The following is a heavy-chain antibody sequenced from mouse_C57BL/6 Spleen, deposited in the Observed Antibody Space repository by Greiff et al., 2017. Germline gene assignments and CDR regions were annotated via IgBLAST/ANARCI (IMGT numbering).Heavy chain of an antibody. Sequence: EVKLVESGGGLVKPGGSLKLSCAASGFTFSSYAMSWVRQTPEKRLEWVATISDGGSYTYYPDNVKGRFTISRDNAKNNLYLQMSHLKSEDTAMYDCARDGANWDGGPYFDYWGQGTTLTVSS. J-gene: IGHJ2*01. D-gene: IGHD4-1*01. CDR1: GFTFSSYA. CDR2: ISDGGSYT. V-gene: IGHV5-4*01. CDR3: ARDGANWDGGPYFDY.